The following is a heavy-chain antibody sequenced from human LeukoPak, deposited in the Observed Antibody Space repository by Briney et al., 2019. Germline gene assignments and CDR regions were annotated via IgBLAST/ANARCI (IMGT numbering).Heavy chain of an antibody. D-gene: IGHD3-10*01. V-gene: IGHV4-39*07. Sequence: SETLSLTCTVSGGSISSSSYYWGWIRQPPGKGLEWIGSIYYSGSTYYNPSLKSRVTISVDTSKNQFSLKLSSVTAADTAVYYCARTTMVRGTYYMDVWGKGTTVTISS. CDR3: ARTTMVRGTYYMDV. CDR2: IYYSGST. CDR1: GGSISSSSYY. J-gene: IGHJ6*03.